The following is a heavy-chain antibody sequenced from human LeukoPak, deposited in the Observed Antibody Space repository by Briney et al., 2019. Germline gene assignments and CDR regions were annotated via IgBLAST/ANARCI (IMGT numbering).Heavy chain of an antibody. Sequence: GASVNVSCKASGYTFTVYYMHWVRQAPGQGLEWMGRINPNSGGTNYAQKFQGRVTMTRDTSISTAYMELSRLRSDDTAVYYCARATVAAAGRVFDYWGQGTLVTVSS. V-gene: IGHV1-2*06. CDR1: GYTFTVYY. D-gene: IGHD6-13*01. J-gene: IGHJ4*02. CDR3: ARATVAAAGRVFDY. CDR2: INPNSGGT.